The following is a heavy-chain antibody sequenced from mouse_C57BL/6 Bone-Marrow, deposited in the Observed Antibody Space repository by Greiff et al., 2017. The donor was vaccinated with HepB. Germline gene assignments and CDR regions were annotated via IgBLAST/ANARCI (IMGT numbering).Heavy chain of an antibody. CDR1: GYTFTGYW. Sequence: QVQLKESGAELMKPGASVKLSCKATGYTFTGYWIEWVKQRPGHGLEWIGEILPGSGSTNYNDKFKGKATFTADTSSNTAYMQLSSLTTEDSAIYYCARMGPIYYDYGRFAYWGQGTLVTVSA. V-gene: IGHV1-9*01. CDR2: ILPGSGST. CDR3: ARMGPIYYDYGRFAY. J-gene: IGHJ3*01. D-gene: IGHD2-4*01.